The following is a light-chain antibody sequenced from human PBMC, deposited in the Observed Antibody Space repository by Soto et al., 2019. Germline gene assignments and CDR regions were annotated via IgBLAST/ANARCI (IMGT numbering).Light chain of an antibody. Sequence: EIVLTQSPGTLSLSPGERATLSCRASQSVSSSYLAWYQQKPGQAPRLLLYGASCRATGIPDRFSGSGSGTDFALTISRLEPEDFSVYYCQQYGGSPPVTFGQGTRLEIK. CDR2: GAS. J-gene: IGKJ5*01. V-gene: IGKV3-20*01. CDR1: QSVSSSY. CDR3: QQYGGSPPVT.